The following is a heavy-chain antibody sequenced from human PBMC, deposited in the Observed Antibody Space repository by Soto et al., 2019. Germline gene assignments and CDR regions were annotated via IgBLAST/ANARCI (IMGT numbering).Heavy chain of an antibody. Sequence: GASVKVSCKASGYPFTTYGISWVRQAPGQGLEWMGWISGYNGDTNYAQKLQGRVTMTIDTSTGTAYMEVRSLTSDDTAVYYCAKNGQPPYYYYGLDVWG. J-gene: IGHJ6*02. V-gene: IGHV1-18*01. CDR1: GYPFTTYG. D-gene: IGHD2-8*01. CDR2: ISGYNGDT. CDR3: AKNGQPPYYYYGLDV.